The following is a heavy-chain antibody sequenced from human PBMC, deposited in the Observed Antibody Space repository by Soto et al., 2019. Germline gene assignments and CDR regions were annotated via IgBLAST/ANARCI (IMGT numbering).Heavy chain of an antibody. CDR2: IYYSGST. Sequence: SETLSLTCTVSGGSISSYYWSWIRQPPGKGLEWIGYIYYSGSTNYNPSLKSRVTISVDTSKNQFSLKLSSVTAADTAVYYCARDISLYYYDSSGFDPWGQGTLVTVSS. CDR1: GGSISSYY. V-gene: IGHV4-59*01. J-gene: IGHJ5*02. CDR3: ARDISLYYYDSSGFDP. D-gene: IGHD3-22*01.